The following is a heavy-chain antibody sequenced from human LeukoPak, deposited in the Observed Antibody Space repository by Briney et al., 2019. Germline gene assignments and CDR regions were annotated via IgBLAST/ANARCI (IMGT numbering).Heavy chain of an antibody. CDR1: GGSFSGYY. Sequence: SETLSLTCAVYGGSFSGYYWSWIRQPPGKGLEWIGEINHSGSTNHNPSLKSRVTISVDTSKNQFSLKLSSVTAADTAVYYCGRGWNSGWYFGYWGQGTLVTVSS. V-gene: IGHV4-34*01. CDR3: GRGWNSGWYFGY. J-gene: IGHJ4*02. CDR2: INHSGST. D-gene: IGHD6-19*01.